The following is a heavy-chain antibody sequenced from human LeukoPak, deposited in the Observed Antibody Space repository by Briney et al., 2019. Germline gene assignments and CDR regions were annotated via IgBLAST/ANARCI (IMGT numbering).Heavy chain of an antibody. CDR2: INHSGST. D-gene: IGHD3-10*01. CDR3: AREVHDYYGSGSYYYFDY. J-gene: IGHJ4*02. V-gene: IGHV4-34*01. CDR1: GGSFSGYY. Sequence: SETLSLTCAVYGGSFSGYYWSWIRQPPGKGLEWIGEINHSGSTNYNPSLKSRVTISVDTSKNQFSLKLSSVTAADTAVYYCAREVHDYYGSGSYYYFDYWGQGTLVTVSS.